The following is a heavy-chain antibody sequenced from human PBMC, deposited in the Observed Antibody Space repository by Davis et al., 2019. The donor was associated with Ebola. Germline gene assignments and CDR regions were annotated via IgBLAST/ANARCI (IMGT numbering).Heavy chain of an antibody. CDR3: ARGEATVTTWAYYYYGMDV. CDR1: GGSISSGGYY. J-gene: IGHJ6*04. D-gene: IGHD4-11*01. Sequence: MPSETLSLTCTVSGGSISSGGYYWSWIRQHPGKGLEWIGYIYYSGSTNYNPSLKSRVTISVDTSKNQFSLKLSSVTAADTAVYYCARGEATVTTWAYYYYGMDVWGKGTTVTVSS. CDR2: IYYSGST. V-gene: IGHV4-61*08.